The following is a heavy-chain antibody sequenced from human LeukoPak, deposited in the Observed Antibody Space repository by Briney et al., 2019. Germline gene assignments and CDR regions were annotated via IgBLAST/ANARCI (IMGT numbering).Heavy chain of an antibody. D-gene: IGHD5-18*01. CDR2: IYYSGST. V-gene: IGHV4-59*01. J-gene: IGHJ4*02. CDR3: ARGGGYSYGYSVDY. CDR1: GGSFSSYY. Sequence: PSETLSLTCTVSGGSFSSYYWSWIRQPPGKGLEWIGYIYYSGSTNYNPSLKSRVTISVDTSKNQFSLKLSSVTAADTAVYYCARGGGYSYGYSVDYWGQGTLVTVSS.